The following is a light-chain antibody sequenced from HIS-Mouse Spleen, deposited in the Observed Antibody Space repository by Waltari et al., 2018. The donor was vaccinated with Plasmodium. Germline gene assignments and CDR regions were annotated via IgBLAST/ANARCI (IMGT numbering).Light chain of an antibody. CDR3: QQYYSYLLT. CDR1: QGISSY. V-gene: IGKV1-8*01. CDR2: AAS. Sequence: AIRMTQSPSSFSASTGDRVTITCRASQGISSYLAWYQQKPGKAPKLLIYAASTLQSGVTSRFSGSGSWTDFTLTISCLQSEDFATYYCQQYYSYLLTFGGGTKVEIK. J-gene: IGKJ4*01.